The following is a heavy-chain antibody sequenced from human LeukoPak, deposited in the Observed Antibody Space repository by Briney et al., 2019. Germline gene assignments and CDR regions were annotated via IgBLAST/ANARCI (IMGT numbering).Heavy chain of an antibody. CDR2: ISYDGSNK. Sequence: PGGSVRLSCAASGFTFSSYAMHWVRQAPGKGLEWVAVISYDGSNKYYADSVKGRFTISRDNSKNTLYLQMNSLRAEDTAVYYCARDVDETYFDYWGQGTLVTVSS. J-gene: IGHJ4*02. CDR3: ARDVDETYFDY. V-gene: IGHV3-30-3*01. CDR1: GFTFSSYA. D-gene: IGHD5-12*01.